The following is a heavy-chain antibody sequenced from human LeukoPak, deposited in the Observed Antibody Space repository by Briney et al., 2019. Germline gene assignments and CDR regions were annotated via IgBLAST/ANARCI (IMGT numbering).Heavy chain of an antibody. J-gene: IGHJ4*02. D-gene: IGHD1-26*01. V-gene: IGHV4-59*08. CDR2: VYQSGTT. CDR3: ARHGGSLGYFDN. CDR1: SGSINTFY. Sequence: SETLSLTCTVSSGSINTFYWSWIRQPPGKGLEWIGYVYQSGTTSYNPSLKRRVTISADTSKNQFSLRVTSVTAADTAVYYCARHGGSLGYFDNWGQGTLVTVSS.